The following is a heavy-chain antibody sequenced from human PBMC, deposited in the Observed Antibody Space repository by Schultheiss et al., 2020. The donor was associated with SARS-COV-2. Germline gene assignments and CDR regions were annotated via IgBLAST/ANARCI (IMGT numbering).Heavy chain of an antibody. D-gene: IGHD1/OR15-1a*01. V-gene: IGHV3-11*05. CDR2: ISSSSSYT. CDR1: GFTVSSDY. CDR3: AREAGSIDY. Sequence: GGSLRLSCAASGFTVSSDYMSWVRQAPGKGLEWVSYISSSSSYTNYADSVKGRFTISRDNAKNSLYLQMNSLRAEDTAVYYCAREAGSIDYWGQGTLVTVSS. J-gene: IGHJ4*02.